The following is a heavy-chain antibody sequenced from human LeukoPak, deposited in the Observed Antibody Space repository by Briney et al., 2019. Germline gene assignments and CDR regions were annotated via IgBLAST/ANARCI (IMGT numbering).Heavy chain of an antibody. CDR1: GGSISSSSHY. J-gene: IGHJ4*02. Sequence: SETLSLTCTVSGGSISSSSHYWGRIRQPPGKGLEWIVSIYYSGGTYYNPSLKSRVTISVHTSKSQFSLKLSSVTAADTSVYYCARRMYYYGSFDYWGQGTLVTVSS. D-gene: IGHD3-10*01. CDR2: IYYSGGT. CDR3: ARRMYYYGSFDY. V-gene: IGHV4-39*01.